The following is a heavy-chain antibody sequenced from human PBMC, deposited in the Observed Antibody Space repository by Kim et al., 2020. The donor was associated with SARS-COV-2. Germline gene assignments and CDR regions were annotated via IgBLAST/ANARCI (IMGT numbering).Heavy chain of an antibody. CDR1: GFTFSGYA. CDR2: ISYDGSNK. J-gene: IGHJ6*02. CDR3: ARDSHMVPPYFGMDV. V-gene: IGHV3-30*04. D-gene: IGHD3-10*01. Sequence: GGSLRLSCVASGFTFSGYALHWVRQAPGKGLEWVAVISYDGSNKYYADSVKGRFTISRDNSESTLDLQMNSLRPDDTALYYCARDSHMVPPYFGMDVWGQGTPVTVSS.